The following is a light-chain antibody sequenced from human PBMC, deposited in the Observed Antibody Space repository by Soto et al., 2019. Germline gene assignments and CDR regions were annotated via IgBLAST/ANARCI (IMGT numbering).Light chain of an antibody. CDR2: DVI. Sequence: QSALTQPPSASGSPGQSVTISCTGTRSDVGAYNYVSWYQQHPGKAPKLMIYDVIKRPSGVPDRFSGSKSGNTASLTVSGLHAEDEADYYCSSYAGSNIVLFGGGTKLTVL. CDR1: RSDVGAYNY. CDR3: SSYAGSNIVL. V-gene: IGLV2-8*01. J-gene: IGLJ2*01.